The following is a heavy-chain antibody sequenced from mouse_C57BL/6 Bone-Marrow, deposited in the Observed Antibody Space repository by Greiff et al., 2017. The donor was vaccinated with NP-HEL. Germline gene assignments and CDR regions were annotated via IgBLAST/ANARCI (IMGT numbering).Heavy chain of an antibody. CDR1: GFTFSSYA. CDR2: ISDGGSYT. Sequence: EVKLMESGGGLVKPGGSLKLSCAASGFTFSSYAMSWVRQTPEKRLEWVATISDGGSYTYYPDNVKGRFTISRDNAKNNLYLQMSHLKSEDTAMYYCAREQGYYDYTGFAYWGQGTLVTVSA. V-gene: IGHV5-4*01. CDR3: AREQGYYDYTGFAY. D-gene: IGHD2-4*01. J-gene: IGHJ3*01.